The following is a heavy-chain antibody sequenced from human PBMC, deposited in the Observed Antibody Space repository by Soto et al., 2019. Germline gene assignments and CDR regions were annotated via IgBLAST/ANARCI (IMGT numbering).Heavy chain of an antibody. V-gene: IGHV3-23*01. CDR3: AKGGVAAARGYFDH. CDR2: ISGSGSVT. Sequence: GGSLRLCCAASGFNFRSYGLSWVRQAPGKGLEWVSDISGSGSVTNYADSVKGRFTISRDNSNNTLTLQMDSLRAEDTAVYYCAKGGVAAARGYFDHWGQGTRVTVSS. CDR1: GFNFRSYG. J-gene: IGHJ4*02. D-gene: IGHD6-13*01.